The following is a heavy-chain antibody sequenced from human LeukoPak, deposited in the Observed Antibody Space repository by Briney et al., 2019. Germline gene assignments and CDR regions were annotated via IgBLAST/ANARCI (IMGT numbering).Heavy chain of an antibody. CDR3: ARDRSGSYYGFDY. CDR2: INPSGGGT. J-gene: IGHJ4*02. V-gene: IGHV1-46*01. Sequence: GIINPSGGGTSYAQKFQGRVTVTMDTSTSTVYMEVSSLRSEDTAVYYCARDRSGSYYGFDYWGQGTLVTVSS. D-gene: IGHD1-26*01.